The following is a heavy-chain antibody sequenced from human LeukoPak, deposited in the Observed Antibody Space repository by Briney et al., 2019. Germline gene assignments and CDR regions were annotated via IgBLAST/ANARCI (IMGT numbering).Heavy chain of an antibody. Sequence: ASVKVSCKASGYTFTGYYMHWVRQAPGQGLEWMGWINPNSGGTNYAQKFQGRVTMTRDTSISTAYMELSRLRSEDTAVYYCASYGVVSDSFYFDYWGQGTLVTVSS. CDR2: INPNSGGT. V-gene: IGHV1-2*02. D-gene: IGHD5-18*01. CDR1: GYTFTGYY. J-gene: IGHJ4*02. CDR3: ASYGVVSDSFYFDY.